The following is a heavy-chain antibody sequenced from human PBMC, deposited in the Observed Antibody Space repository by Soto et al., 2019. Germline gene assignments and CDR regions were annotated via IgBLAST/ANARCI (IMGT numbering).Heavy chain of an antibody. CDR1: GYTFTGYY. CDR3: ARGHAQYVVVVAATHDAFDI. CDR2: INPNSGGT. J-gene: IGHJ3*02. Sequence: ASVKVSCKASGYTFTGYYMHWVRQAPGQGLEWMGWINPNSGGTNYAQKFQGWVTMTRDTSISTAYMELSRLRSDDTAVYYCARGHAQYVVVVAATHDAFDIWGQGTMVTVSS. D-gene: IGHD2-15*01. V-gene: IGHV1-2*04.